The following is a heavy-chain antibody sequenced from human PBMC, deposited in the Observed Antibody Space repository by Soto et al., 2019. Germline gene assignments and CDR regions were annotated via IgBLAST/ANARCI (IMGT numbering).Heavy chain of an antibody. Sequence: PSETLSLTCTVSGGSVSSGSYYWSWIRQPPGKGLEWIGYIYYSGSTNYNPSLKSRVTISVDTSKNQFSLKLSSVTAADTAVYYCAGGRGYYDFWSGYLFNWFDPWGQGTLVTVSS. CDR3: AGGRGYYDFWSGYLFNWFDP. J-gene: IGHJ5*02. CDR1: GGSVSSGSYY. CDR2: IYYSGST. V-gene: IGHV4-61*01. D-gene: IGHD3-3*01.